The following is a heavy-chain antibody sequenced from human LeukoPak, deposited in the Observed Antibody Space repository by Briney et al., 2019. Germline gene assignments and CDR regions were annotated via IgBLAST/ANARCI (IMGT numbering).Heavy chain of an antibody. CDR1: GGSISSSSYY. Sequence: SETLSLTCTVSGGSISSSSYYWGWIRQPPGKGLEWIGNIYYTGNTYYNPSLKSRVTISVDTSKNQFSLRLSSVTAADTAVYYCAREHYDSSGYLCWGQGTLVSVSS. CDR3: AREHYDSSGYLC. D-gene: IGHD3-22*01. CDR2: IYYTGNT. J-gene: IGHJ4*02. V-gene: IGHV4-39*07.